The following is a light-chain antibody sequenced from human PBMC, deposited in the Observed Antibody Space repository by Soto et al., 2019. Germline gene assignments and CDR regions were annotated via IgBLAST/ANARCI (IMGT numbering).Light chain of an antibody. CDR2: EVS. J-gene: IGLJ2*01. CDR1: SSDVGSYNL. Sequence: QSALTQPASVSGSPGQSITISCTGTSSDVGSYNLVSWYQQHPGKAPKLMIYEVSKWPSGVFNRFSGSKSGNTASLTISGLQAEDEADYYCCSYAGSSTPVVFGGGTSSPS. V-gene: IGLV2-23*02. CDR3: CSYAGSSTPVV.